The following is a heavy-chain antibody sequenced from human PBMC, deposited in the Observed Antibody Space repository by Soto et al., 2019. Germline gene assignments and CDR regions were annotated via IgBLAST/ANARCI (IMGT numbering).Heavy chain of an antibody. Sequence: QVQLVESGGGVVQPGRSLRLSCAASGFTFSSYAMHWVRQAPGKGLEWVAVIWYDGSNKYYADSVKGRFTISRDNSKNTLYLQMNSLRAEDTAVYYCARDRAGIAAAGFYFDYWGQGTLVTVSS. CDR2: IWYDGSNK. J-gene: IGHJ4*02. CDR3: ARDRAGIAAAGFYFDY. V-gene: IGHV3-33*08. D-gene: IGHD6-13*01. CDR1: GFTFSSYA.